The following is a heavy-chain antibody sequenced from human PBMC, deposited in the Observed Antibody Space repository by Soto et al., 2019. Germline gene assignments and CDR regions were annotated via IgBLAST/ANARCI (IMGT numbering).Heavy chain of an antibody. V-gene: IGHV6-1*01. CDR1: GHSVSSNSAA. CDR2: TYYRSKWYN. Sequence: PSHTLSLTCAISGHSVSSNSAAWNLIRQCPSRGLGWLGRTYYRSKWYNDYAVSVKSRITINPDTSKNQFSLQLNSVTPEDTAVYYCARDRGFPYYYGMDVWGQGTTVTVSS. D-gene: IGHD3-10*01. J-gene: IGHJ6*02. CDR3: ARDRGFPYYYGMDV.